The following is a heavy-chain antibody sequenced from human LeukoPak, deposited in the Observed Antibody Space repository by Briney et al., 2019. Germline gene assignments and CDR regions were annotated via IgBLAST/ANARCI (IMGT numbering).Heavy chain of an antibody. J-gene: IGHJ4*02. V-gene: IGHV1-3*01. CDR1: GYTFISYA. D-gene: IGHD6-13*01. CDR2: INAGNGNT. Sequence: GASVKVSCKASGYTFISYAMHWVRPAPGQRLEWMGWINAGNGNTKYSQKFQGRVTITRDTSASTAYMELSSLRSEDTAVYYCASAIAAAGIYGYWGQGTLVTVSS. CDR3: ASAIAAAGIYGY.